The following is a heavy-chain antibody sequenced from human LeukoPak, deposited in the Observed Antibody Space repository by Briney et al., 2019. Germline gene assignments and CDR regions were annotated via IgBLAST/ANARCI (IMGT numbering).Heavy chain of an antibody. V-gene: IGHV3-11*04. CDR3: AREPAYSGSSQIDY. CDR2: ISSSGSTI. D-gene: IGHD1-26*01. CDR1: GFTFSDYY. J-gene: IGHJ4*02. Sequence: PGGSLRLSCAASGFTFSDYYMSWIRQAPGKGLEWVSYISSSGSTIYYADSVKGRFTIARDNAKNSLYLQMNSLRAEDTAVYYCAREPAYSGSSQIDYWGQGTLVTVSS.